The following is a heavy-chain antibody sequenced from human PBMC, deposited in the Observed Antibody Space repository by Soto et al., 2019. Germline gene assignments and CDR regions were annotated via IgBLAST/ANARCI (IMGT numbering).Heavy chain of an antibody. J-gene: IGHJ3*02. Sequence: SVKVSCKASGGTFSSYTISWVRQAPGQGLEWMGRIIPILGIANYAQKFQGRVTITADKSTSTAYMELSSLRSEDTAVYYCARDHAEPLRAFDIRGQGTMVTVSS. CDR2: IIPILGIA. V-gene: IGHV1-69*04. CDR1: GGTFSSYT. D-gene: IGHD1-1*01. CDR3: ARDHAEPLRAFDI.